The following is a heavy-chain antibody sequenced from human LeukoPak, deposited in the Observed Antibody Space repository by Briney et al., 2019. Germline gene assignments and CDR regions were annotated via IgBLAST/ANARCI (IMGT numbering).Heavy chain of an antibody. J-gene: IGHJ3*02. CDR1: GFTFSRYG. Sequence: PGGSLRLSCAASGFTFSRYGLHWVRQAPGKGLEWVAFIGYDGSNKFYADSVKGRFTISRDNAKNSLYLQMNSLRAEDTAVYYCARPDCPDCHDAFDIWGQGTMVTVSS. D-gene: IGHD2-21*01. CDR2: IGYDGSNK. CDR3: ARPDCPDCHDAFDI. V-gene: IGHV3-33*01.